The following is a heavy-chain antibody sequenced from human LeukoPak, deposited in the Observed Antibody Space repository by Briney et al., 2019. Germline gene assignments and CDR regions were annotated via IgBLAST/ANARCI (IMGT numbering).Heavy chain of an antibody. V-gene: IGHV3-74*01. J-gene: IGHJ3*02. Sequence: PGGSLRLSCAAPGFSFSSSWMLWVRQTPGKGLVWLSRISPDGSSTSYADSVKGRFTVSRDIARNTLSLQMNSLRAEDSAVYYCARLQGITPQPMTEGFDIWGQGTMVTVSS. CDR2: ISPDGSST. D-gene: IGHD3-16*01. CDR1: GFSFSSSW. CDR3: ARLQGITPQPMTEGFDI.